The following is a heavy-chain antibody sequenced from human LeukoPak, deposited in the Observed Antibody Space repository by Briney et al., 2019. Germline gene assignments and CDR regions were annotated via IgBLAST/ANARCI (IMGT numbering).Heavy chain of an antibody. Sequence: GGSLRLSCAASGFIFSDYYMSWIRQAPGKGLEWVSYISSSGSTIYYADSVKGRFTISRDNAKNTLYLQMNSLRVEDTAVYYCARDEPTVTTGPPVGYWGQGTLVTVSS. V-gene: IGHV3-11*04. CDR2: ISSSGSTI. CDR3: ARDEPTVTTGPPVGY. CDR1: GFIFSDYY. D-gene: IGHD4-17*01. J-gene: IGHJ4*02.